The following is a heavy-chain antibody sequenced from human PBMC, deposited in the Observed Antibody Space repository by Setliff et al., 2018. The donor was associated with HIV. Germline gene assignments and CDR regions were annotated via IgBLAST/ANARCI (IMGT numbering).Heavy chain of an antibody. Sequence: SETLSLTCAASGYSISSGYYWGWIRQPPGKGLEWIASMSHNGKTYYNPSLKSRVTISVDTSKNQISLKMNSVTAADTAVYHCARELSHIVGAPRYMDVWGKGTTVTVSS. D-gene: IGHD1-26*01. CDR3: ARELSHIVGAPRYMDV. V-gene: IGHV4-38-2*02. J-gene: IGHJ6*03. CDR2: MSHNGKT. CDR1: GYSISSGYY.